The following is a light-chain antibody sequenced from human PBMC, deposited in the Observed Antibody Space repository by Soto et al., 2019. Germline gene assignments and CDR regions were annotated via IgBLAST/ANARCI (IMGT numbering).Light chain of an antibody. Sequence: DIQMTQSPSSLSASVGDRVTITCRASQYSSTYLNWYQQKPGKAPKLLIYAASSLQSGVPSRFSGSGSGTDFTLTISSLQPEDFATYYCQQSYGPPFTFGPGTKVDIK. CDR3: QQSYGPPFT. CDR2: AAS. J-gene: IGKJ3*01. V-gene: IGKV1-39*01. CDR1: QYSSTY.